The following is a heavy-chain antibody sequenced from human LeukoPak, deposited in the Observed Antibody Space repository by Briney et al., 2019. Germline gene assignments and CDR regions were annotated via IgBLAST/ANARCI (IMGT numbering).Heavy chain of an antibody. D-gene: IGHD1-26*01. CDR2: INPNSGGT. CDR1: GYTFTNYG. V-gene: IGHV1-2*04. CDR3: ATSEPIVGAPPYYYHYMDV. Sequence: GASVKVSCRASGYTFTNYGMNWVRQAPGQGLEWMGWINPNSGGTNYAQKFQGWVTMTRDTSISTAYMELSRLRSDDTAVYYCATSEPIVGAPPYYYHYMDVWGKGTTVTVSS. J-gene: IGHJ6*03.